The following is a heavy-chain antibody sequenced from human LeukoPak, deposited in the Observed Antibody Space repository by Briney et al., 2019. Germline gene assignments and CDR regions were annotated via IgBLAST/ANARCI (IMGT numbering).Heavy chain of an antibody. CDR1: GGSFSGYY. CDR2: INHSGST. Sequence: PSETLSLTCAVYGGSFSGYYWSWIRQPPGKGLEWIGEINHSGSTNYNPSLKCRVTISVDTSKNQFSLKLSSVTAADTAVYYCARGFPLYYDFWSGYRGTTKYYYGMDVWGQGTTVTVSS. J-gene: IGHJ6*02. CDR3: ARGFPLYYDFWSGYRGTTKYYYGMDV. V-gene: IGHV4-34*01. D-gene: IGHD3-3*01.